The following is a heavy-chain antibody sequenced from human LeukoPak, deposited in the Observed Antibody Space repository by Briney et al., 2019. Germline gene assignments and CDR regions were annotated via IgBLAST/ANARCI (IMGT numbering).Heavy chain of an antibody. CDR2: IRDSGGST. J-gene: IGHJ4*02. D-gene: IGHD3-16*01. CDR3: AKDPRASGGHYFDS. V-gene: IGHV3-23*01. CDR1: GFTFSSYA. Sequence: GGSLRLFCAASGFTFSSYAMMWVRQAPGEGPEWVSGIRDSGGSTYYADSVKGRLTVSRDNPKNTLYLQMNSLRAEDTAIYYCAKDPRASGGHYFDSWGQGTLVTVSS.